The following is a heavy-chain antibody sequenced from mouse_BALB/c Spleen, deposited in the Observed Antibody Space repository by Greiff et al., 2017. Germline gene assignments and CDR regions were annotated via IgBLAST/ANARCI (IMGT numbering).Heavy chain of an antibody. CDR1: GFSLTGYG. D-gene: IGHD2-14*01. Sequence: VQLKESGPGLVAPSQSLSITCTVSGFSLTGYGVNWVRQPPGKGLEWLGMIWGDGSTDYNSALKSRLSISKDNSKSQVFLKMNSLQTDDTARYYCARARYRYDGYYAMDYWGQGTSVTVSS. CDR3: ARARYRYDGYYAMDY. CDR2: IWGDGST. J-gene: IGHJ4*01. V-gene: IGHV2-6-7*01.